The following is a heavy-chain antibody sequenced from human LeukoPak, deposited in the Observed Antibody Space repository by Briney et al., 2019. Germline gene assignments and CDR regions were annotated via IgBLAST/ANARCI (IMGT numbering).Heavy chain of an antibody. CDR3: ARVRTVTTKWFDP. D-gene: IGHD4-17*01. Sequence: GGSLRLSCAASGFTFSSYSMNWVRQAPGKGLEWVSSISSSSSYIYYADSVKGRFTISRDNAKNSLYLQMNSLRAEDTAVYYCARVRTVTTKWFDPWGQGTLVTVSS. CDR1: GFTFSSYS. J-gene: IGHJ5*02. V-gene: IGHV3-21*01. CDR2: ISSSSSYI.